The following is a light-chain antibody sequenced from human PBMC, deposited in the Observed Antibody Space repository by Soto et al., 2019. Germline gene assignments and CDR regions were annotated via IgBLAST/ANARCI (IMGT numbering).Light chain of an antibody. CDR1: QSISGS. CDR2: ATS. V-gene: IGKV1-39*01. Sequence: DIQITQSPSSLSSSVIERFTITCRASQSISGSLNWYQQKPGKAPKLLIYATSTLQSGVPSRFSGSGSGTDFTLTISCLQSEDFATYYCQQYYSYPLTFGQGTKVDIK. CDR3: QQYYSYPLT. J-gene: IGKJ1*01.